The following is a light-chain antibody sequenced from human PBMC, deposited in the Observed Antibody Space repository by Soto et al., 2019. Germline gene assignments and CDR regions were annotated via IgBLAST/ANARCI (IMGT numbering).Light chain of an antibody. CDR1: SSNIGNNA. J-gene: IGLJ2*01. CDR2: YDD. CDR3: AAWDDSLNGVV. Sequence: QSVLTQPPSVSEAPRQRVTISCSGSSSNIGNNAVNWYQQLPRKAPKILIYYDDLLPSGVSDRFSGSKSGTSASLAISGLQSEDEADYYCAAWDDSLNGVVFGGGTKLTVL. V-gene: IGLV1-36*01.